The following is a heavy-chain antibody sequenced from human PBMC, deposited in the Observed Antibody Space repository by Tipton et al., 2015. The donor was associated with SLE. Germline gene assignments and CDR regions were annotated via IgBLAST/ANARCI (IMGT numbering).Heavy chain of an antibody. D-gene: IGHD3-3*01. CDR2: INHSGNT. V-gene: IGHV4-34*01. Sequence: TLSLTCAVYGGSFSGYYWSWIRQPPGKGLEWIGEINHSGNTNYNPPLKSRFTISVDTSKNQFSLKLTSVTAADTAVYYCARVITIFGVFRGGMDVWGQGTTVTVSS. CDR1: GGSFSGYY. CDR3: ARVITIFGVFRGGMDV. J-gene: IGHJ6*02.